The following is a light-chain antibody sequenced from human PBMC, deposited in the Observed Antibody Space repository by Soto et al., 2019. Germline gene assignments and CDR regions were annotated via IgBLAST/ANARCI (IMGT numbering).Light chain of an antibody. CDR2: ADN. CDR3: QSYDSRLRGVV. V-gene: IGLV1-40*01. J-gene: IGLJ7*01. CDR1: SSNIGAGYN. Sequence: QSVLTQPPSVSGAPGQTVTLSCTGSSSNIGAGYNVHWYQQLPGTAPRLLIYADNIRPSGVPDRFSGSMSGTSASLAISGLQAQDEADYYCQSYDSRLRGVVFGGGTQLTVL.